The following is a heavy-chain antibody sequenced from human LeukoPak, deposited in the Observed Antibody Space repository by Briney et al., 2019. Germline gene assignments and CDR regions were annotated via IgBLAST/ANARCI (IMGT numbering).Heavy chain of an antibody. CDR2: INHSGST. J-gene: IGHJ6*02. V-gene: IGHV4-34*01. Sequence: PSETLSLTCTVSGGSISSYYWSWIRQPPGKGLEWIGEINHSGSTNYNPSLKSRVTISVDTSKNQFSLRLSSVTAADTAVYYCARSYCSSTSCYGNYYYGMDVWGQGTTVTVSS. CDR1: GGSISSYY. CDR3: ARSYCSSTSCYGNYYYGMDV. D-gene: IGHD2-2*01.